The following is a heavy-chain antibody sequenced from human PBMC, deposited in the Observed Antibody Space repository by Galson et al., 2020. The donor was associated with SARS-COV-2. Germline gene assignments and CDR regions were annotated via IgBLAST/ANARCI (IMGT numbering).Heavy chain of an antibody. CDR1: GGSFSGYY. D-gene: IGHD1-26*01. CDR3: ARVPLVYYCCRDV. CDR2: INHSGST. J-gene: IGHJ6*03. Sequence: SETLSLTCAVYGGSFSGYYWSWIRQPPGKGLEWIGEINHSGSTNYNPSLKSRVTISVDTSKNQFSLKLSSVTAADTAVYYCARVPLVYYCCRDVWGEGTTVPVSS. V-gene: IGHV4-34*01.